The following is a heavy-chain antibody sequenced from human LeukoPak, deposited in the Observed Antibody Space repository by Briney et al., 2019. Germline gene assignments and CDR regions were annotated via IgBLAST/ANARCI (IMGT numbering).Heavy chain of an antibody. Sequence: SGGSLRLSCAASGFTFSDYWMHWVRQAPGKGLILVSRINSDASSPNYADSVKGRFNISRDNATNTLYLQMNSLTTEDTALYYCERETRETGRGDHQSDAFDIWGQGTMVSVSS. CDR3: ERETRETGRGDHQSDAFDI. V-gene: IGHV3-74*01. J-gene: IGHJ3*02. D-gene: IGHD2-21*01. CDR2: INSDASSP. CDR1: GFTFSDYW.